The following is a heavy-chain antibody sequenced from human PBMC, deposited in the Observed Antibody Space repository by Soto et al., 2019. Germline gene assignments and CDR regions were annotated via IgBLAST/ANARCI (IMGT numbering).Heavy chain of an antibody. CDR2: ISGSGSNT. J-gene: IGHJ5*02. CDR3: ARARRGYSYGNNWFDP. CDR1: GFTFSSYA. D-gene: IGHD5-18*01. Sequence: PGGSLRLSCAASGFTFSSYAMSWVRQAQGKGLEWVSVISGSGSNTYYADSVKGRFTISRDNSKNTLYLQMNSLRAEDTAVYFCARARRGYSYGNNWFDPWGQGTLVTVSS. V-gene: IGHV3-23*01.